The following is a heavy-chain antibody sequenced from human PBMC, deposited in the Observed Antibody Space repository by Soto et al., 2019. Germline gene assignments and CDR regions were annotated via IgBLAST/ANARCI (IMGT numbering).Heavy chain of an antibody. CDR2: IKRETDGGTT. CDR3: TTVPFYADYVGAQDLYMEV. J-gene: IGHJ6*03. CDR1: GLTFRNAW. V-gene: IGHV3-15*01. D-gene: IGHD4-17*01. Sequence: PGGSLRLSCAASGLTFRNAWMTWVRQAPGKGLEWVGRIKRETDGGTTGYAAPVRGRFTISRDDSKNTVYLQMNSLKSEDTAVYFCTTVPFYADYVGAQDLYMEVWGKGTMVTVSS.